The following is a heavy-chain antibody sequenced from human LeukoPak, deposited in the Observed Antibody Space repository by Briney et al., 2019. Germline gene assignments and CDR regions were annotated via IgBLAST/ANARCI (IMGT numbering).Heavy chain of an antibody. CDR2: IYSGSST. CDR3: ATVGDHYHWYLDL. J-gene: IGHJ2*01. D-gene: IGHD3-10*01. CDR1: GFTVGSKY. V-gene: IGHV3-53*01. Sequence: GGSLRLSCAASGFTVGSKYMNWVRQAPGKGLEWVWIIYSGSSTYYADSVKGRFTVSRDDSKNTLYLQMTSLRADDTAMYYCATVGDHYHWYLDLWGRGTLVSVSS.